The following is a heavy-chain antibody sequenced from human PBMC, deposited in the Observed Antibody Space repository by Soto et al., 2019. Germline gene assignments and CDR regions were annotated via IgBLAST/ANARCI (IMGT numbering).Heavy chain of an antibody. V-gene: IGHV4-59*08. CDR2: IYYSGST. Sequence: QVQLQESGPGLVKPSETLSLTCTVSGGSISSYYWSWIRQPPGKGLEWIGYIYYSGSTNYNPSLKSRVTISVYTSKNQFSLKLSSVTAADTAVYCCARRYGSCFDYWGQGTLVTVSS. CDR1: GGSISSYY. CDR3: ARRYGSCFDY. J-gene: IGHJ4*02. D-gene: IGHD5-18*01.